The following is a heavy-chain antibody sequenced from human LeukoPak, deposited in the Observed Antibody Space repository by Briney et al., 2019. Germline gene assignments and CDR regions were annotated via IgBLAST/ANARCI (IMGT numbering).Heavy chain of an antibody. CDR3: ARQGGGFWYFDL. D-gene: IGHD6-25*01. CDR2: IYYSGST. V-gene: IGHV4-59*08. CDR1: GGSISCYY. Sequence: SETLSLTYTVSGGSISCYYWSWIRQPPGKGLEWIGYIYYSGSTNYNPSLKSRVTISVDTSKNQFSLKLSSVTAADTAVYYCARQGGGFWYFDLWGRGTLVTVSS. J-gene: IGHJ2*01.